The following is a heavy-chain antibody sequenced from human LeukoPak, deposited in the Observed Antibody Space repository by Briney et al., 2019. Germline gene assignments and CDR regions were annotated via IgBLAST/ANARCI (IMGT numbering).Heavy chain of an antibody. CDR2: ISCDGGTQ. CDR1: GFTFNNFG. CDR3: AKDRVLRGGIGTDY. J-gene: IGHJ4*02. Sequence: GGSLRLSCAASGFTFNNFGMQWVRQTPGKGLEWVTVISCDGGTQYYADSVKGRFTISRDDSKNTLYLQMNSLRAEDTAVYYCAKDRVLRGGIGTDYWGQGTLVTVSS. V-gene: IGHV3-30*18. D-gene: IGHD3-16*01.